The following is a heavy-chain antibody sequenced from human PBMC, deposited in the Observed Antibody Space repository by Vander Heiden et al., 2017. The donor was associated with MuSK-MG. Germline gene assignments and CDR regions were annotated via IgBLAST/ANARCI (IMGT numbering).Heavy chain of an antibody. Sequence: EVQLVESGGGLVQPGGSLRLSCAASGFTFSSYEMNWVRQAPGKGLEWVSYISRRWSTIYYADSVKGRFTISRDNAKNSMYMQMNSLRAEDTAGYYCASVFDYWGQGTLVTVSS. J-gene: IGHJ4*02. V-gene: IGHV3-48*03. CDR3: ASVFDY. CDR2: ISRRWSTI. CDR1: GFTFSSYE.